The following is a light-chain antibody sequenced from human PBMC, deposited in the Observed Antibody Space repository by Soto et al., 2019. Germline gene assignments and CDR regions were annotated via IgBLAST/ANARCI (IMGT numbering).Light chain of an antibody. V-gene: IGLV2-14*03. CDR3: SAYTVSRTYV. Sequence: QSVLTQPASVSGSPGQSITISCTGTSSDVGAYNFVSWHQQHPGKAPKLMFYNVYDRPSGISYRFSGSKSGNTASLTISGLQGEDEADYYCSAYTVSRTYVFGTGTKVTVL. CDR2: NVY. J-gene: IGLJ1*01. CDR1: SSDVGAYNF.